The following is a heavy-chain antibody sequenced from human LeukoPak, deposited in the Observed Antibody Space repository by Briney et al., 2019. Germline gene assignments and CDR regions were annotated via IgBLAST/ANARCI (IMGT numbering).Heavy chain of an antibody. CDR2: IWYDGSNK. J-gene: IGHJ4*02. D-gene: IGHD6-19*01. Sequence: GGSLRLSCAASGFTFSSYAMSWVRQAPGKGLEWVAVIWYDGSNKYYADSVKGRFTISRDNSKNTLYLQMNSLRGEDTAVYYCASLRRDSSGWYYFDYWGQGTLVTVSS. CDR3: ASLRRDSSGWYYFDY. CDR1: GFTFSSYA. V-gene: IGHV3-33*08.